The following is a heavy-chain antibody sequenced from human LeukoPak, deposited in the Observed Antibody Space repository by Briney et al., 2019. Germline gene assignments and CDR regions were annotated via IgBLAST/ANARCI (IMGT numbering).Heavy chain of an antibody. J-gene: IGHJ4*02. CDR1: GYSFTSLW. V-gene: IGHV5-51*01. Sequence: GESLKISCKGSGYSFTSLWIGWVRQVPGKGLEWMGIIYPGDFDTRYSPSFQGQVTISADKSISTAYLQWSSLKASDTAMYYCAIYSDTYYFDHWGQGTLVTVSS. CDR3: AIYSDTYYFDH. D-gene: IGHD1-26*01. CDR2: IYPGDFDT.